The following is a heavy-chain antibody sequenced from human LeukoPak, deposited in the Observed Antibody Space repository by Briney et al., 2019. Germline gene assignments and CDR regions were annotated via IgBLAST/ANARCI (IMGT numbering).Heavy chain of an antibody. CDR2: ISYDGSNK. Sequence: GGSLRLSCAASGFTFSNYAMHWVRQAPGKGLEWVAVISYDGSNKYYADSVKGRFTISRDNSKNTLYLQMNSLRAEDTAVYYCARVSSDSSGNYPYYFDYWGQGTLVTVSS. V-gene: IGHV3-30*01. CDR1: GFTFSNYA. J-gene: IGHJ4*02. D-gene: IGHD3-22*01. CDR3: ARVSSDSSGNYPYYFDY.